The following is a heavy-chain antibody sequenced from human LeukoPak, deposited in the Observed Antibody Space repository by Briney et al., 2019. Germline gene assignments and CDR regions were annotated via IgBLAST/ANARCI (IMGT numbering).Heavy chain of an antibody. CDR2: ISTDGGST. CDR1: GFTFSNYA. D-gene: IGHD1-26*01. Sequence: GGSLRLSCAASGFTFSNYAMSWVRQAPGKGLEWVSTISTDGGSTYYTDSVRGRFTISRDNSKSTLYLQINSLRAEDTALYYCAKGLAVSGTYFDYWGQGTLVTVSS. V-gene: IGHV3-23*01. CDR3: AKGLAVSGTYFDY. J-gene: IGHJ4*02.